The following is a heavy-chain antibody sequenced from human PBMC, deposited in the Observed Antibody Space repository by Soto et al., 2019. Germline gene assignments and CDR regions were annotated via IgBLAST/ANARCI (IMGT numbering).Heavy chain of an antibody. Sequence: PAEALSLTCSVSGYSISSGHHWGCIRQPPGKGLEWIGSIYHGGSTYFNPSLKSRLTISVDTSKSQFSLKLSSVTAADTAVYYCARHADSSTYYYPFDYWGQGTKVTVSS. J-gene: IGHJ4*02. D-gene: IGHD3-22*01. V-gene: IGHV4-38-2*01. CDR2: IYHGGST. CDR1: GYSISSGHH. CDR3: ARHADSSTYYYPFDY.